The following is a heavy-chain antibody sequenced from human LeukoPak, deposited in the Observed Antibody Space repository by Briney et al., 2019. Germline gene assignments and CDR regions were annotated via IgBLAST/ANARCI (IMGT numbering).Heavy chain of an antibody. CDR1: GFTFSSYP. J-gene: IGHJ4*02. CDR3: AKDYYGSGSYPRHFDY. Sequence: GGSLRLSCAASGFTFSSYPMSWVRQAPGKGLEWVSGISASGGTTYYADSVKGRFTISRDNSKNTLSLQMNSLRAEDTAVYYRAKDYYGSGSYPRHFDYWGQGTLVTVSS. V-gene: IGHV3-23*01. CDR2: ISASGGTT. D-gene: IGHD3-10*01.